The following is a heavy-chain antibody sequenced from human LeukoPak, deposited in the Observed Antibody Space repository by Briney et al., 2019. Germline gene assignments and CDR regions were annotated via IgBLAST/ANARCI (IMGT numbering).Heavy chain of an antibody. D-gene: IGHD1-14*01. V-gene: IGHV4-61*02. Sequence: SQTLSPTCTVSGGSISSGSYYWSWIRQPAGKGLEWIGRIYTSGSTNYNPSLKSRVTISVDTSKNQFSLKLSSVTAADTAVYYCARVTGGKTGIPGDYYYYYYMDVWGKGTTVTVSS. CDR3: ARVTGGKTGIPGDYYYYYYMDV. CDR2: IYTSGST. J-gene: IGHJ6*03. CDR1: GGSISSGSYY.